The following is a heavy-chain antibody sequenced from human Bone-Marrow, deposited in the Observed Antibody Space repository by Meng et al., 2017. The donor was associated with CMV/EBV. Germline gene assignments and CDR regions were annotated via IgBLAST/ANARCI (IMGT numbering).Heavy chain of an antibody. CDR3: ARDLYDPCGFDI. V-gene: IGHV3-66*02. J-gene: IGHJ3*02. Sequence: GGSLRLSCAASGFTVSSNYMSWVRQAPGKGLEWVSVIYSGGSTYYADSVKGRFTISRDNSKNTLYLQMNSLKAEDTAVYYCARDLYDPCGFDIWGQGTMVTVSS. D-gene: IGHD2-21*01. CDR2: IYSGGST. CDR1: GFTVSSNY.